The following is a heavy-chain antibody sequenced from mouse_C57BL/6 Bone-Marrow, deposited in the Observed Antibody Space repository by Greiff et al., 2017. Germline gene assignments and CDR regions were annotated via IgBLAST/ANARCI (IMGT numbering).Heavy chain of an antibody. CDR2: ISYSGST. V-gene: IGHV3-8*01. Sequence: DVKLVESGPGLAKPSQTLSLTCSVTGYSITSDYWNWIRKFPGNKLEYMGYISYSGSTYYNPSLKSRISITRDTSKNQYYLQLNSVTAEDTATYYCARFYDCNYVGSFFDYWGQGATLTVSS. J-gene: IGHJ2*01. CDR3: ARFYDCNYVGSFFDY. CDR1: GYSITSDY. D-gene: IGHD2-1*01.